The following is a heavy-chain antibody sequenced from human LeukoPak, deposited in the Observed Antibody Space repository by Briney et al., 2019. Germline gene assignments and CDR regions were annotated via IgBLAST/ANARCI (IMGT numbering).Heavy chain of an antibody. J-gene: IGHJ2*01. V-gene: IGHV3-23*01. CDR2: ISGSGGST. D-gene: IGHD3-22*01. Sequence: GGSLRLSCAASGFTFSGYAMSWVRQAPGKGLEWVSAISGSGGSTYYADSVKGRFTISRDNSKNTLYLQMNSLRDEDTAVYYCATTYYDSSGYLDWYFDLWGRGTLVTVSS. CDR1: GFTFSGYA. CDR3: ATTYYDSSGYLDWYFDL.